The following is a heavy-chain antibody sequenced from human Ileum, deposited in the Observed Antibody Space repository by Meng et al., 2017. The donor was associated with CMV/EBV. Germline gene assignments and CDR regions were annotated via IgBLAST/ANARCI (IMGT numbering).Heavy chain of an antibody. CDR3: ARDRRGENYYYYYGMDV. CDR2: INPNSGGT. V-gene: IGHV1-2*02. J-gene: IGHJ6*02. D-gene: IGHD6-6*01. Sequence: ASVKVSCKVSGYTFTGYYMHWVRQAPGQGLEWMGWINPNSGGTNYAQKFQGRVTMTRDTSISTAYMELSRLRSDDTAVYYCARDRRGENYYYYYGMDVWGQGTTVTVSS. CDR1: GYTFTGYY.